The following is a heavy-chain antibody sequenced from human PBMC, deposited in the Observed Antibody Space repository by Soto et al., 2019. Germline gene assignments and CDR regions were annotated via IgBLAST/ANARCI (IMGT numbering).Heavy chain of an antibody. D-gene: IGHD3-10*01. V-gene: IGHV3-53*01. CDR1: GFTVSSNY. Sequence: GGSLRLSCAASGFTVSSNYMSWVRQAPGKGLEWVSVIYSGGSTYYADSVKGRFTISRDNSKNTLYLQMNSLRAEDTAVYYCARDVVTMVRGVIITYYFDYWGQGTLVTVSS. CDR2: IYSGGST. CDR3: ARDVVTMVRGVIITYYFDY. J-gene: IGHJ4*02.